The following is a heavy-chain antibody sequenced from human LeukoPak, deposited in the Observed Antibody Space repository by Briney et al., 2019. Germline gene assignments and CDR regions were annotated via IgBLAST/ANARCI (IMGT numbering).Heavy chain of an antibody. V-gene: IGHV4-4*07. CDR2: FQVTGST. J-gene: IGHJ4*02. CDR1: GDSIRGYS. CDR3: ARDRFCRNAICHPALGL. Sequence: SETLSLTCNVSGDSIRGYSWSWIRQPAGKGLEWIGRFQVTGSTTYLPSLEGRVTMALDTSKNQFSLKLTSMTAADTAVYFCARDRFCRNAICHPALGLWGQGTLVSVSS. D-gene: IGHD2-2*01.